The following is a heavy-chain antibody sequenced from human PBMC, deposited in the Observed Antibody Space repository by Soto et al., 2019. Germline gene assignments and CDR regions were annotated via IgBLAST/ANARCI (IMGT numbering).Heavy chain of an antibody. CDR2: ISYDGSNK. Sequence: QVQLVESGGGVVQPGRSLRLSCAASGFTFSSYAMHWVRQAPGKGLEWVAVISYDGSNKYYADSVKGRFTISRDNSKHTLYLQMNSLIAEDTAVYYCGRVGTGTIGVVYFDYWGQGTLVTVSS. V-gene: IGHV3-30-3*01. CDR1: GFTFSSYA. J-gene: IGHJ4*02. CDR3: GRVGTGTIGVVYFDY. D-gene: IGHD1-7*01.